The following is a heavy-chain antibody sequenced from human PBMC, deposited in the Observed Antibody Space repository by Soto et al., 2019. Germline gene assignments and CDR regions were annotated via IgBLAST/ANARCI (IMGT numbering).Heavy chain of an antibody. CDR1: GFDFSGST. CDR2: ISSSSSYI. V-gene: IGHV3-21*01. CDR3: ARDLKIPGVAVAGAFDY. Sequence: GGSLRLSCAGSGFDFSGSTIHWVRQASGKVLEWVSSISSSSSYIYYADSVKGRFTISRDNAKNSLYLQMNSLRAEDTAVYYCARDLKIPGVAVAGAFDYWGQGTLDTVSS. D-gene: IGHD6-19*01. J-gene: IGHJ4*02.